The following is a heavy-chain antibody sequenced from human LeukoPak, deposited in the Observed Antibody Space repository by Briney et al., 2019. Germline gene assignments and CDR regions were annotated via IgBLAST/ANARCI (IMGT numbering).Heavy chain of an antibody. Sequence: SETLSLTCAVHGGSFSGYYWSWIRQPPGKGLEWIGEINQSGSTNYKASLKSRVTILVDTSKKQFSLKLKSVTAADTAVYYCAGRTYASGIGDWGQGTTVTVSS. J-gene: IGHJ6*02. CDR3: AGRTYASGIGD. CDR2: INQSGST. D-gene: IGHD3-10*01. CDR1: GGSFSGYY. V-gene: IGHV4-34*01.